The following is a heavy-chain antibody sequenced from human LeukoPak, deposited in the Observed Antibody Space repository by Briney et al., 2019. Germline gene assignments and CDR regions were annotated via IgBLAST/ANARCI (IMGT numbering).Heavy chain of an antibody. CDR2: ISAYNGNT. J-gene: IGHJ3*02. D-gene: IGHD3-22*01. CDR1: GYTFTSYG. V-gene: IGHV1-18*01. Sequence: ASVKVSCKASGYTFTSYGISWVRQAPGQGLEWMGWISAYNGNTNYAQKLRGRVTMTADTSTSTVYMELRSLTSDDTAVHYCARDLVYFDTSGLRWDDTFDIWGQGTMVIVFS. CDR3: ARDLVYFDTSGLRWDDTFDI.